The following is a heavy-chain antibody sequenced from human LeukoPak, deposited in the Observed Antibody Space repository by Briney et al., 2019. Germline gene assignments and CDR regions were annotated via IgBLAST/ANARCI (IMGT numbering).Heavy chain of an antibody. J-gene: IGHJ3*02. V-gene: IGHV3-7*05. CDR1: GFTFSNAW. CDR3: ATYWRYFDWLLSDI. CDR2: IKQDGSEN. D-gene: IGHD3-9*01. Sequence: SGGSLRLSCAASGFTFSNAWMEWVRQAPGKGLECVANIKQDGSENHYVDSVKGRFTISRDNAKNSLSLQMNSLRAEDTAVYYCATYWRYFDWLLSDIWGLGTMVTVSS.